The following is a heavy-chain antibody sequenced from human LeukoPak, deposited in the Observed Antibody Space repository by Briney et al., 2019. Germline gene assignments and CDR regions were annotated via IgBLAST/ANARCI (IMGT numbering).Heavy chain of an antibody. CDR2: INPNSGGT. CDR1: GYTFTGYY. Sequence: ASVKVSCKASGYTFTGYYMHWVRQAPGQGLEWMGWINPNSGGTNYAQKFQGRVTMTRDTSISTAYMELSRLRSDDTAVYYCARGRTRTGYSSGWYHDYWDQGTLVTVSS. V-gene: IGHV1-2*02. D-gene: IGHD6-19*01. CDR3: ARGRTRTGYSSGWYHDY. J-gene: IGHJ4*02.